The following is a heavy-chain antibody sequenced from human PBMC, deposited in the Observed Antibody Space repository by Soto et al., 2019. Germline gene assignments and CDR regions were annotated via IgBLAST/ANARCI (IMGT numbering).Heavy chain of an antibody. J-gene: IGHJ4*02. CDR2: INSDGSST. Sequence: GGSLRLSCAASGFTFSSYWRHWVRQAPGKGLVWVSRINSDGSSTSYADSVKGRFTISRDNAKNTLYLQMNSLRAEDTAVYYCARDEDYYDSSGYTVPFDYWGQGTLVTLSS. CDR3: ARDEDYYDSSGYTVPFDY. V-gene: IGHV3-74*01. CDR1: GFTFSSYW. D-gene: IGHD3-22*01.